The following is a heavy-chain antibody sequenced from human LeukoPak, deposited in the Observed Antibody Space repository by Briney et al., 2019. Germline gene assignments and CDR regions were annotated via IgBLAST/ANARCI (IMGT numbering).Heavy chain of an antibody. J-gene: IGHJ4*02. V-gene: IGHV1-2*02. CDR2: INPNSGGT. CDR3: ARTGGYSGYDTPDY. CDR1: GYTFTGYY. Sequence: ASVKVSCKASGYTFTGYYMHWVRQAPGQGLGWMGWINPNSGGTNYAQKFQGRVTMTRDTSISTAYMELSRLRSDDTAVYYCARTGGYSGYDTPDYWGQGTLVTVSS. D-gene: IGHD5-12*01.